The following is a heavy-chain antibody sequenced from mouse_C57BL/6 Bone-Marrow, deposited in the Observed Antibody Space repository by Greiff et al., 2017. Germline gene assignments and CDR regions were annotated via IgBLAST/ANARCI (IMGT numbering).Heavy chain of an antibody. D-gene: IGHD2-3*01. CDR1: GYAFSSSW. Sequence: VQLVESGPELVKPGASVKISCKASGYAFSSSWMNWVKQRPGKGLEWIGRIYPGDGDTNYNGKFKGKATLTADKSSSTAYMQLSSLTSEDSAVYFCARSGWLLFDYWGQGTTLTGSS. J-gene: IGHJ2*01. CDR3: ARSGWLLFDY. CDR2: IYPGDGDT. V-gene: IGHV1-82*01.